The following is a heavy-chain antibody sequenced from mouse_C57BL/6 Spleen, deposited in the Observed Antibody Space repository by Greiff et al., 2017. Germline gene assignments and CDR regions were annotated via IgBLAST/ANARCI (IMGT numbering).Heavy chain of an antibody. CDR3: ASPYGSSSWFAY. Sequence: DVMLVESGGDLVKPGGSLKLSCAASGFTFSSYGMSWVRQTPDKRLEWVATISSGGSYTYYPDSVKGRFTISRDNAKNTLYLQMSSLKSEDTAMYYCASPYGSSSWFAYWGQGTLVTVSA. CDR2: ISSGGSYT. CDR1: GFTFSSYG. V-gene: IGHV5-6*02. D-gene: IGHD1-1*01. J-gene: IGHJ3*01.